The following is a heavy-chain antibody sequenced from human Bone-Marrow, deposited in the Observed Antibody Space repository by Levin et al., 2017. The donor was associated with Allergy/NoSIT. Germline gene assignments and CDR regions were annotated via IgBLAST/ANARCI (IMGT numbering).Heavy chain of an antibody. CDR1: GDSISSSRYY. J-gene: IGHJ4*02. Sequence: SETLSLTCSVSGDSISSSRYYWGWIRQPPGRGLEWIGSIYDTAGGRTYYNPPLESRVAISIDTPKNQFSLQLTSVTSADTAVYYCARLPYYYYGNSDFHWGQGTLVTVSS. V-gene: IGHV4-39*01. CDR2: IYDTAGGRT. D-gene: IGHD3-22*01. CDR3: ARLPYYYYGNSDFH.